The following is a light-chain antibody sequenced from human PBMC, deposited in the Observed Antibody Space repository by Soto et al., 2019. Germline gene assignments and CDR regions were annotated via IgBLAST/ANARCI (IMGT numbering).Light chain of an antibody. V-gene: IGLV1-47*02. J-gene: IGLJ3*02. CDR2: NNN. Sequence: QSVLTQPPSASGTPGQRVTISCSGSSSNIGSNYVYWYHQLPGTAPKLLIYNNNQRPSGVPDRFSGSKSGTSASLAISGLRSEDEADYYCAAWDDSLSGRWVFGGATKLTVL. CDR3: AAWDDSLSGRWV. CDR1: SSNIGSNY.